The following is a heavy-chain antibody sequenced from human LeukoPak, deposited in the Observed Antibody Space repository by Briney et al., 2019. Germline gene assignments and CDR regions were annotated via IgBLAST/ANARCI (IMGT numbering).Heavy chain of an antibody. V-gene: IGHV4-39*07. CDR1: GGSISSSSYY. CDR2: IYYSGST. CDR3: ARSGAYSSSWYPFFDY. D-gene: IGHD6-13*01. Sequence: SETLSLTCTVSGGSISSSSYYWGWIRQPPGKGLEWIGSIYYSGSTNYNPSLKSRVTISVDTSKNQFSLKLSSVTAADTAVYYCARSGAYSSSWYPFFDYWGQGTLVTVSS. J-gene: IGHJ4*02.